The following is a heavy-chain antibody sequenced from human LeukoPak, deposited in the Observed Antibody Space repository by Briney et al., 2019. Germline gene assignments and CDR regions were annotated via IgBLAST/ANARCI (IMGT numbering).Heavy chain of an antibody. CDR2: IYNSGIS. CDR3: ARQGCTGGSCWYFDY. Sequence: SETLSLTCTVSGGSISNYYCSWIRQPPGKGLEWIGYIYNSGISNYNPSLKSRVTISMDTSKNQFSLNLSSVTAADTAVYYCARQGCTGGSCWYFDYWGQGTLVTVSS. CDR1: GGSISNYY. V-gene: IGHV4-59*08. J-gene: IGHJ4*02. D-gene: IGHD2-15*01.